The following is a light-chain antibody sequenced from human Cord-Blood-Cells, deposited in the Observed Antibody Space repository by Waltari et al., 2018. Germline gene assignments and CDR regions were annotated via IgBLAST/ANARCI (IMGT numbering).Light chain of an antibody. CDR3: QQSYSTPYT. CDR2: AAS. V-gene: IGKV1-39*01. Sequence: IQLTRASSPLSASLRDSVTTTSRASQSIRSYSYWYRQKPGKAPKPLIYAASSLQSGVPSRFSGRGSVTDFTLTISSLQPEDFATYYCQQSYSTPYTFGQGTKLEIK. J-gene: IGKJ2*01. CDR1: QSIRSY.